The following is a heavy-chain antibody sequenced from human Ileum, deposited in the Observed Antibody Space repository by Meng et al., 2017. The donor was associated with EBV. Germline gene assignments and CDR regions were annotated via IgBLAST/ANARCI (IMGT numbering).Heavy chain of an antibody. V-gene: IGHV2-5*02. CDR1: GFSLSTSGVG. Sequence: QITLKESGPTLVKPXQSLTLTCXFSGFSLSTSGVGVGWIRQPPGKALEWLALIYWDDDKRYSPSLKSRLTITKDTSKNQVVLTMTNMDPVDTATYYCAHSTQSSGQRLSFDYWGQGTLVTVSS. J-gene: IGHJ4*02. D-gene: IGHD3-22*01. CDR2: IYWDDDK. CDR3: AHSTQSSGQRLSFDY.